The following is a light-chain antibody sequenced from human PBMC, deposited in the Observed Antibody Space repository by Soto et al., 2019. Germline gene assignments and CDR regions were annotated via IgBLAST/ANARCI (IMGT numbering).Light chain of an antibody. Sequence: DIQLTQSPSFVSASVGDRVTITCRASQGINSYSAWYQQKPGKAPNLLIFGASTLHTGVPSRFSGSGSGTEFTLTISSLLSEDFATYYCQHVNEEPFFFIFGPGTAVDMK. V-gene: IGKV1-9*01. CDR2: GAS. J-gene: IGKJ3*01. CDR1: QGINSY. CDR3: QHVNEEPFFFI.